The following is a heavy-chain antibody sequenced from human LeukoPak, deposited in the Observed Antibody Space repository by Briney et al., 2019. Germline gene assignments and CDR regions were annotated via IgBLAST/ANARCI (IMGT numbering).Heavy chain of an antibody. CDR2: ISYDGSNK. Sequence: GGSLRLSCAASGFTFSSYAMHWARQAPGKGLEWVAFISYDGSNKYYADSVKGRFTISRDNSKNTLYLQMNSLRAEDTAVYYCAKSGEYYYHNSGYGDYWGQGTLVTVSS. CDR3: AKSGEYYYHNSGYGDY. D-gene: IGHD3-22*01. V-gene: IGHV3-30*14. J-gene: IGHJ4*02. CDR1: GFTFSSYA.